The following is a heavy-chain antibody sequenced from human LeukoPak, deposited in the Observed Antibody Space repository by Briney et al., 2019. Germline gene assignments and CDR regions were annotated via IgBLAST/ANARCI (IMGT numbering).Heavy chain of an antibody. CDR2: INHSGST. J-gene: IGHJ4*02. D-gene: IGHD1-26*01. V-gene: IGHV4-34*01. CDR1: GGSFSGYY. Sequence: SETLSLTCAVYGGSFSGYYWSWIRQPPGKGLEWIGEINHSGSTNYNPSLKSRVTISVDTSKNQFSLKLSSVTAADTAVYYCARAPSQWELPRLDYWGQGTLVTVSS. CDR3: ARAPSQWELPRLDY.